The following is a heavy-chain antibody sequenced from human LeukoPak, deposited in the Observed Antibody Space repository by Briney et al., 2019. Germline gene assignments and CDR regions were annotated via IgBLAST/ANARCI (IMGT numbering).Heavy chain of an antibody. CDR3: VRDFDY. J-gene: IGHJ4*02. CDR2: IEQDGTKE. Sequence: GGSLRLSCAAPGLTITTHWMTWVRQAPEKGLEWVATIEQDGTKEYYVDSVKGRFTISRDNAKNSLYLQTNSLRADDTAVYYCVRDFDYWGQGTLVTVSS. V-gene: IGHV3-7*01. CDR1: GLTITTHW.